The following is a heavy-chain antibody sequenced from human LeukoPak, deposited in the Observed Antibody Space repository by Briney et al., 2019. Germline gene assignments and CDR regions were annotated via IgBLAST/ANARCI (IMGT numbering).Heavy chain of an antibody. CDR1: GGSISSSSYY. V-gene: IGHV4-39*01. D-gene: IGHD3-22*01. J-gene: IGHJ3*02. Sequence: SETLSLTCTVSGGSISSSSYYWGWIRQPPGKGLEWIGSIYYSGSTYYIPSLKSRVTISVDTSKNQFSLKLSSVTAADTAVYYCARPRITMIVEAFDIWGQGTMVTVSS. CDR2: IYYSGST. CDR3: ARPRITMIVEAFDI.